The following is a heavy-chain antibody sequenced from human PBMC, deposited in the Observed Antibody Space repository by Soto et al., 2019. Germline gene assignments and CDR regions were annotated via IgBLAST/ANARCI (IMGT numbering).Heavy chain of an antibody. CDR1: GYSFTSYW. Sequence: GESLKISCKGSGYSFTSYWISWVRQMPGKGLEWMGRIDPSDSYTNYSPSFQGHVTISADKSISTAYLQWSSLKASDTAMYYCTTWGDGYNYGDYGMDVWGQGTTVTVSS. V-gene: IGHV5-10-1*01. CDR3: TTWGDGYNYGDYGMDV. CDR2: IDPSDSYT. J-gene: IGHJ6*02. D-gene: IGHD5-12*01.